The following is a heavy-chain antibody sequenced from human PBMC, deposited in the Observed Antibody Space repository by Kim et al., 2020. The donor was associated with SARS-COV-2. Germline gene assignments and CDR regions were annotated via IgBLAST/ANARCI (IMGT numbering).Heavy chain of an antibody. CDR2: ISSSGSTI. J-gene: IGHJ6*02. Sequence: GGSLRLSCAASGFTFSDYYMSWIRQAPGKGLEWVSYISSSGSTIYYADSVKGRFTMSRDNAKNSLYLQMNSLRAEDTAVYYCARGLSITIFGVVIPNYYYYYGMDVWGQGTTVTVSS. D-gene: IGHD3-3*01. CDR3: ARGLSITIFGVVIPNYYYYYGMDV. CDR1: GFTFSDYY. V-gene: IGHV3-11*01.